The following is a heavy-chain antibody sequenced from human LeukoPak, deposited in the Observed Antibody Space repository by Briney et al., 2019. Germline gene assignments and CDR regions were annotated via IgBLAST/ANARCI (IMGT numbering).Heavy chain of an antibody. CDR1: GGSLSGGGYY. Sequence: PSQTLSLTCTVSGGSLSGGGYYWGWVRQHPGRGLEWIGYIYYSGSTYYNPSLKSRVTISVDTSKNQFSLKLSSVTAADTAVYYCARVLGACDYWGQGTLVTVSS. J-gene: IGHJ4*02. CDR3: ARVLGACDY. D-gene: IGHD1-26*01. V-gene: IGHV4-31*03. CDR2: IYYSGST.